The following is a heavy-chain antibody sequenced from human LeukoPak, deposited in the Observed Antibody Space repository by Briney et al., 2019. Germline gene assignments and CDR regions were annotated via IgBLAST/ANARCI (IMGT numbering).Heavy chain of an antibody. Sequence: PSETLSLTCTVSGVSISGYYWVWIRQSPKRSLEYIGSIFYREGFSYGGTTFYNPSLQSRVTISVDTSKNSFSLTLKSVTAADTAVYFCARQISANKDYWGQGTLVTVPS. CDR1: GVSISGYY. D-gene: IGHD1/OR15-1a*01. CDR2: IFYREGFSYGGTT. V-gene: IGHV4-39*01. CDR3: ARQISANKDY. J-gene: IGHJ4*02.